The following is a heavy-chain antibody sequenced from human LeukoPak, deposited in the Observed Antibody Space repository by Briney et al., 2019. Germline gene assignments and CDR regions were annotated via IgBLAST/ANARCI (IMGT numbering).Heavy chain of an antibody. CDR1: GFTFSSYD. CDR3: ARGGCSSTSCPYYYYGMDV. Sequence: GGSLRLSCAASGFTFSSYDMHWVRQATGKGLEWVSAIGTAGDTYYPGSVKGRFTISRENAKNSLYLQMNSLGAGDTAVYYCARGGCSSTSCPYYYYGMDVWGQGTTVTVSS. CDR2: IGTAGDT. V-gene: IGHV3-13*01. J-gene: IGHJ6*02. D-gene: IGHD2-2*01.